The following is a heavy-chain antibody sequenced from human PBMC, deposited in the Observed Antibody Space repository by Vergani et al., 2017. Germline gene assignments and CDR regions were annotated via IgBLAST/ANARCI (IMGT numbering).Heavy chain of an antibody. V-gene: IGHV3-33*01. J-gene: IGHJ4*02. CDR2: IWYDGSNK. CDR1: GFTFSSYG. Sequence: QVQLVESGGGVVQPGRSLRLSCAASGFTFSSYGMHWVRQAPGKGLEWVAVIWYDGSNKYYADSVKGRFTISRDNSKNTLYLQMNSLRAEDTAVYYCAIEPLCGGDRECYFDYWGQGTLVTVSS. D-gene: IGHD2-21*01. CDR3: AIEPLCGGDRECYFDY.